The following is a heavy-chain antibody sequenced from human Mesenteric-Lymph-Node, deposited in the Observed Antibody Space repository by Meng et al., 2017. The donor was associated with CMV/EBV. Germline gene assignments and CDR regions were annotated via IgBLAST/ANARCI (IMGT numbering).Heavy chain of an antibody. Sequence: ASVKVSCKASGYTFTGYYMHWVRQAPGQGLEWMGWINPNSGGTNYAQKFQGRVTMTRDTSISTAYMELSRLRSDDTAVYYCAREQTVSGSRGLDYWGQGTLVTVSS. D-gene: IGHD6-19*01. CDR1: GYTFTGYY. CDR2: INPNSGGT. J-gene: IGHJ4*02. V-gene: IGHV1-2*02. CDR3: AREQTVSGSRGLDY.